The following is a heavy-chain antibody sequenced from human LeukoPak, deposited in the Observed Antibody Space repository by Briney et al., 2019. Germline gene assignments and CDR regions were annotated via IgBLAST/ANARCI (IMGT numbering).Heavy chain of an antibody. CDR2: INPNSGST. V-gene: IGHV1-2*02. CDR3: ARGPVYFDY. J-gene: IGHJ4*02. Sequence: ASVKVSCKASGYTFTGYYMHWVRQAPGQGLEWMGWINPNSGSTKYAQKFQGRVTMTRDTSVSTAYMELSRLRSDDTAVYHCARGPVYFDYWGQGTLVTVSS. CDR1: GYTFTGYY.